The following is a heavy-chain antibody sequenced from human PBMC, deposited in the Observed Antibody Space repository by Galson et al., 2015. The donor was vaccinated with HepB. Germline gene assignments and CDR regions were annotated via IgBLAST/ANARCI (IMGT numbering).Heavy chain of an antibody. CDR3: AKNSGSSWFVPHHFDS. J-gene: IGHJ4*02. CDR2: ISGSGGST. D-gene: IGHD6-13*01. V-gene: IGHV3-23*01. CDR1: RFTFSNYV. Sequence: SLRLSCAASRFTFSNYVMNWVRQAPGKGLEWVSSISGSGGSTYYAGSVKGRFTISRDNSKNTLYLQMNSLRAEDTAVYYCAKNSGSSWFVPHHFDSWGQGTLVTVSS.